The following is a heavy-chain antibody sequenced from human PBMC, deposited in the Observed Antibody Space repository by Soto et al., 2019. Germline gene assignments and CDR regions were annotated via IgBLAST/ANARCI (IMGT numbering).Heavy chain of an antibody. D-gene: IGHD2-21*01. J-gene: IGHJ5*02. CDR3: ARAQIPHWFDP. CDR2: IYHSGSA. CDR1: GGSISSGGDS. Sequence: QLQLQESGSGLVRPSETLSLTCTVSGGSISSGGDSCSWFRQAPGKGLEWIGYIYHSGSAIYNPSLKSRVTMSADRSKNQFSLRLNSVTAADTAVYYCARAQIPHWFDPWGQGILVTVSP. V-gene: IGHV4-30-2*01.